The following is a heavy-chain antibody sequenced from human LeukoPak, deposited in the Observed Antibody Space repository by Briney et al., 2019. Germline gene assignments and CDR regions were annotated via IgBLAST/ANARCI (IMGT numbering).Heavy chain of an antibody. CDR3: AKVSPYYDFWSGSRNDGKAGYFDL. J-gene: IGHJ2*01. CDR1: GFTVSSNY. Sequence: PGGSLRLSCAASGFTVSSNYMSWVRQAPGKGLEWVSVIYSGGDTYYADSVKGRFTISRDNSKNTLYLQMNSLRAEDTAVYYCAKVSPYYDFWSGSRNDGKAGYFDLWGRGTLVTVSS. D-gene: IGHD3-3*01. V-gene: IGHV3-53*01. CDR2: IYSGGDT.